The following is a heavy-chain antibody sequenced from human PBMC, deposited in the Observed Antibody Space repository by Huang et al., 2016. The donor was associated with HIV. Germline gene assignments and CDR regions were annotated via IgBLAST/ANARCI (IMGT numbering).Heavy chain of an antibody. CDR3: AHRQTYEFGSGSFDS. CDR1: GFSLTTDGGG. CDR2: IFWDEDK. J-gene: IGHJ4*02. V-gene: IGHV2-5*02. Sequence: ITLKESCPPLVKPTQPLTLTCTFSGFSLTTDGGGVGWIRQPPGKALEWLALIFWDEDKRYSPSLKNRLSITKDTSKNQVVLTMTNMDPVDTATYFCAHRQTYEFGSGSFDSWGQGTLVTVSS. D-gene: IGHD3-3*01.